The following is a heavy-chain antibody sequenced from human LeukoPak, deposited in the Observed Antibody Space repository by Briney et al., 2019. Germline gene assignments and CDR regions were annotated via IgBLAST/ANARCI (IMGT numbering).Heavy chain of an antibody. CDR2: IYYSGST. D-gene: IGHD6-13*01. CDR3: ARGGYSSSWIYFQH. Sequence: SETLSLTCTVSGGSISSYYWSWIRQPPGKGLEWIGYIYYSGSTNYNPSLKSRVTISVDTSKNQFSLKLSSVTAADTAVYYCARGGYSSSWIYFQHWGQGTLVTVSS. CDR1: GGSISSYY. V-gene: IGHV4-59*08. J-gene: IGHJ1*01.